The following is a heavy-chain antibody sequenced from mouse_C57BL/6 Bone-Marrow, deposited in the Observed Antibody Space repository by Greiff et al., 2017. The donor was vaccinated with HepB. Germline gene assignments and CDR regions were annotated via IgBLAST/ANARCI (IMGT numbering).Heavy chain of an antibody. Sequence: DVKLVESEGGLVQPGSSMKLSCTASGFTFSDYYMAWVRQVPEKGLEWVANINYDGSSTYYLDSLKSRFIISRDNAKNILYLQMSSLKSEDTATYYCARDGVADWYFDVWGTGTTVTVSS. J-gene: IGHJ1*03. CDR2: INYDGSST. V-gene: IGHV5-16*01. CDR3: ARDGVADWYFDV. CDR1: GFTFSDYY. D-gene: IGHD1-1*02.